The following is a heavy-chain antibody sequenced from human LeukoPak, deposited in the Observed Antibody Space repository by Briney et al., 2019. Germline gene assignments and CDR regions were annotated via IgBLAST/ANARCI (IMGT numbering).Heavy chain of an antibody. D-gene: IGHD6-13*01. CDR1: GGSISSYY. CDR3: ARARHSSSWLRSWSYYFDY. V-gene: IGHV4-34*01. J-gene: IGHJ4*02. Sequence: SETLSLTCTVSGGSISSYYWSWIRQPPGKGLEWIGEINHSGSTNYNPSLKSRVTISVDTSKNQFSLKLSSVTAADTAVYYCARARHSSSWLRSWSYYFDYWGQGTLVTVSS. CDR2: INHSGST.